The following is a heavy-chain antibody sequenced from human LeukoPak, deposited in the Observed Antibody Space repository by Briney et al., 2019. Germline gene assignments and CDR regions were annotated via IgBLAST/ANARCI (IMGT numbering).Heavy chain of an antibody. CDR1: GYTFTGYF. CDR3: ARVHDYVWGSYPH. Sequence: ASVKVSCKASGYTFTGYFVHWVRQAPGQGLQWMGWINPNTGGTNYAQKFQGRVTMTRDTSISTAYMELSRLRSDDTAVYYCARVHDYVWGSYPHWGQGTLVTVSS. J-gene: IGHJ4*02. CDR2: INPNTGGT. V-gene: IGHV1-2*02. D-gene: IGHD3-16*02.